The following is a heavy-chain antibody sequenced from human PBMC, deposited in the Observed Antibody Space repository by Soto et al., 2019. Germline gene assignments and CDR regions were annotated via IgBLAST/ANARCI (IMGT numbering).Heavy chain of an antibody. CDR1: GYTFTSYY. CDR2: INPSGGST. CDR3: ARDFRDIIAAAATYYFDY. D-gene: IGHD6-13*01. J-gene: IGHJ4*02. Sequence: ASVKVSCKASGYTFTSYYMHWVRQAPGQGLEWMGIINPSGGSTSYAQKFQGRVTMTRDTSTSTVYMELSSLRSEDTAVYYCARDFRDIIAAAATYYFDYWGQGTLVTVSS. V-gene: IGHV1-46*01.